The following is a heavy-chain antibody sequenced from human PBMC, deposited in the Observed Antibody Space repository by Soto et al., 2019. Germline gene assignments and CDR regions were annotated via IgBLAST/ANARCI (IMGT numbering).Heavy chain of an antibody. CDR2: INSGSTSI. CDR3: ASSASQDAY. Sequence: EVQLVESGGGLVQPGGSLRLSCVASGFIFSSYSMNWVRQAPGKGLEWISYINSGSTSIYYADSVKGRFTISRDNAKKSLYLQMNGLRAEDTAVYYCASSASQDAYWGQGTLVTVST. J-gene: IGHJ4*02. D-gene: IGHD1-26*01. CDR1: GFIFSSYS. V-gene: IGHV3-48*01.